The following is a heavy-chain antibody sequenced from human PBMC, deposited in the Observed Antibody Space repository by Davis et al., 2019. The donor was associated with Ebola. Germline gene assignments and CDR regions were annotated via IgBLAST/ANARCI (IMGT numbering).Heavy chain of an antibody. CDR3: ARAPTWSQINYYCFDY. Sequence: ASVKVSCKASGYTFTNYDINWVRQATGQGLEWMGWMNPNSGNTGYAQKFQGRVTMTRNTSISTVYMELSSLRSEDTAVYYCARAPTWSQINYYCFDYWGQGTLVTVSS. CDR1: GYTFTNYD. D-gene: IGHD3-10*01. CDR2: MNPNSGNT. J-gene: IGHJ4*02. V-gene: IGHV1-8*01.